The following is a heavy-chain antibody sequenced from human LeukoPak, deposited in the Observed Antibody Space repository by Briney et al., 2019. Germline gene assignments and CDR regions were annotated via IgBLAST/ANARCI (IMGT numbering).Heavy chain of an antibody. CDR2: IRGSGGGT. CDR3: AKDQAVVRGGSGWNRGIFDY. CDR1: GFTLSSYS. V-gene: IGHV3-23*01. Sequence: GGSLRLSCAASGFTLSSYSMNWVRQAPGKGLEWVSAIRGSGGGTYYAESVKGRFTISRDNSKNMLYLQMNSLRDEDTAVYYCAKDQAVVRGGSGWNRGIFDYWGQGTLVTVSP. D-gene: IGHD6-19*01. J-gene: IGHJ4*02.